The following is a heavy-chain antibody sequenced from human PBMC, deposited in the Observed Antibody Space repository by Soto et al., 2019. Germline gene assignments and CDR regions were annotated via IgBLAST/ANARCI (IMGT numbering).Heavy chain of an antibody. CDR1: GYTFTSYY. CDR3: AREGGNDFWSGSRWFDP. Sequence: GASVKVSCKASGYTFTSYYMHWVRQAPGQGLEWMGIINPSGGSTSYAQKFQGRVIMTRDTSTSTVYMELSSLRSEDTAVYYCAREGGNDFWSGSRWFDPWGQGTLVTVSS. V-gene: IGHV1-46*01. D-gene: IGHD3-3*01. CDR2: INPSGGST. J-gene: IGHJ5*02.